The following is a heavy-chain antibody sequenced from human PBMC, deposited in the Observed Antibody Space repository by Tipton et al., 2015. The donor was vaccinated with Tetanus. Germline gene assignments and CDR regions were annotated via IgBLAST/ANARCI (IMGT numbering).Heavy chain of an antibody. J-gene: IGHJ4*02. D-gene: IGHD5-18*01. CDR3: ATCGYSYVSSHY. V-gene: IGHV3-73*01. Sequence: GSLRLSCAASGFTFSGSTMHWVRQGSGKGLEWVGRIRSKADSYATAYAAAVKGRFTISRDDSENTAYLQMNSLKTEDTAVYYCATCGYSYVSSHYWGQGTLVTVSS. CDR1: GFTFSGST. CDR2: IRSKADSYAT.